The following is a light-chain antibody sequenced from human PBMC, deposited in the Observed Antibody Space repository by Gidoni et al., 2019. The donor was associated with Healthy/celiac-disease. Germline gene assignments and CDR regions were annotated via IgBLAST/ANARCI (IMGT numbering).Light chain of an antibody. Sequence: QSALTQPPSAYGSPGQSVTISCTGTSSDVGGYNYVSWYQQHPGKAPKLMIYEVSKRPSGVPARFSGSKSGSTASLTVSGLQAEDEADYYCSSYAGSNNVVFGGGTKLTVL. CDR3: SSYAGSNNVV. CDR2: EVS. V-gene: IGLV2-8*01. J-gene: IGLJ2*01. CDR1: SSDVGGYNY.